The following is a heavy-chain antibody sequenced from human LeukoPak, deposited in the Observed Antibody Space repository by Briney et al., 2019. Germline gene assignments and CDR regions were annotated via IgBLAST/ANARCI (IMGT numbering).Heavy chain of an antibody. V-gene: IGHV5-51*01. CDR1: GYSFTSYW. CDR3: ARVLSCGGSCYYFDY. D-gene: IGHD2-15*01. CDR2: IYPGDSDT. Sequence: GESLKISCKGSGYSFTSYWIGWVRQMPGKGLEWMGIIYPGDSDTRYSPSFQGQVTISADKSISTAYLQWSSLKASDTAMYYCARVLSCGGSCYYFDYWGQGTLVTVSS. J-gene: IGHJ4*02.